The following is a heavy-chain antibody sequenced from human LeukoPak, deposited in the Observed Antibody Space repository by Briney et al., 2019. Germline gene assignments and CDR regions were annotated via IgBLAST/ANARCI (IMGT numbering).Heavy chain of an antibody. CDR1: GGSFSGYY. J-gene: IGHJ6*03. V-gene: IGHV4-34*01. CDR2: INHSGST. Sequence: SETLSLTCAVYGGSFSGYYWSWFRQPPGKGLEWIGEINHSGSTNYNPSLKSRVTISVDTSKNQFSLKLSSVTAADTAVYYCARGRYYGSGSYNYYYYYMDVWGKGTTVTVSS. D-gene: IGHD3-10*01. CDR3: ARGRYYGSGSYNYYYYYMDV.